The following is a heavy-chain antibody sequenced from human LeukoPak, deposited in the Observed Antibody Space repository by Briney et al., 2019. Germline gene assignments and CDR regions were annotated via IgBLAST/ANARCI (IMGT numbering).Heavy chain of an antibody. Sequence: GGSLRPSCAASGFSFSTYAMSRVRQAPGKGLEWVSGVNGNGGSTSYADSVKGRFTIFRDNSKNTVYLQMNSLRVEDTAVYYCAKSLYGGCDYWGQGTVVTVSS. CDR1: GFSFSTYA. CDR3: AKSLYGGCDY. D-gene: IGHD3-16*02. V-gene: IGHV3-23*01. J-gene: IGHJ4*02. CDR2: VNGNGGST.